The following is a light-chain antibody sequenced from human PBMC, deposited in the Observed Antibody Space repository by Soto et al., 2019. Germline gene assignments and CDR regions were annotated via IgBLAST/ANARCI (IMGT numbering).Light chain of an antibody. Sequence: EIVMTQSPATLSVSPGERATLSCRASQSVSSSYLAWYQQKPGQAPRLLIYGASSRATGIPDRFSGSGSGTDFTLTISRLEPEDFAVYHCQQYGSSLGVTFGGGTKVDIK. V-gene: IGKV3-20*01. CDR2: GAS. J-gene: IGKJ4*01. CDR3: QQYGSSLGVT. CDR1: QSVSSSY.